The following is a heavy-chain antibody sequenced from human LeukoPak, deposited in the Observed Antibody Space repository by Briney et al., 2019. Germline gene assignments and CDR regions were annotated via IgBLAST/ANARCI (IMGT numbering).Heavy chain of an antibody. CDR1: GFTFAIHA. D-gene: IGHD3-10*01. Sequence: PGGSLRLSRAASGFTFAIHAMTWVRQAPGKGLEWVSGISGDGASTHYAESVKGQFTISRDNSQNTLFLQMNSLRVEDTAIYYCAKDSYVSGRPLHTFDVWGQGTMVTVSS. CDR3: AKDSYVSGRPLHTFDV. CDR2: ISGDGAST. V-gene: IGHV3-23*01. J-gene: IGHJ3*01.